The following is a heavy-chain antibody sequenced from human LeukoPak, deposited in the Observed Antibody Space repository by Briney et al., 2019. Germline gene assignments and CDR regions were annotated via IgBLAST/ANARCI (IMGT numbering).Heavy chain of an antibody. CDR2: ISGSGGST. CDR3: AKDRAAAGKSAQRLDY. CDR1: GFTFSSYA. J-gene: IGHJ4*02. D-gene: IGHD6-13*01. Sequence: GGSLRLSCAASGFTFSSYAMSWVRQAPGKGLEWVSGISGSGGSTYYADSVKGRFTISRDNSKNTLYLQMNSLRAEDTAVYYCAKDRAAAGKSAQRLDYWGQGTLVTVSS. V-gene: IGHV3-23*01.